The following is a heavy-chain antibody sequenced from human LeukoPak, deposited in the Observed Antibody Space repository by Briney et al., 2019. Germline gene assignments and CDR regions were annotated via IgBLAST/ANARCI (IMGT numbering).Heavy chain of an antibody. CDR1: GFTFSSYG. CDR3: AREGYSAFDI. CDR2: IRYDGSNK. V-gene: IGHV3-30*02. D-gene: IGHD6-13*01. J-gene: IGHJ3*02. Sequence: PGGSLRLSCAASGFTFSSYGMHWVRQAPGKGLEWVAFIRYDGSNKYYADSVKGRFTISRDNSKNTLYLQMNSLRAEDTAVYYCAREGYSAFDIWGQGTMVTVSS.